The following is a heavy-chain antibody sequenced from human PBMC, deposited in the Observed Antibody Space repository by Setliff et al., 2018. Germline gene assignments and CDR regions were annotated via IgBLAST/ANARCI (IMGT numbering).Heavy chain of an antibody. J-gene: IGHJ6*02. V-gene: IGHV3-23*01. D-gene: IGHD3-9*01. CDR1: GFIFSSYA. CDR2: ISGSGGST. Sequence: PGGSLRLSCEASGFIFSSYAMSWVRQAPGKGLEWVSAISGSGGSTYYADSVKGRFTISRDNSKNTLYLQMNSLRAEDTAVYYCAKKGLVIIWDYYYGMDVWGQGTTVTVSS. CDR3: AKKGLVIIWDYYYGMDV.